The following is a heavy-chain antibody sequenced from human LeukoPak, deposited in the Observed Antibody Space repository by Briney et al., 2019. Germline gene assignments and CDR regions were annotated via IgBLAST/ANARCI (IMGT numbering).Heavy chain of an antibody. CDR2: IYYSGST. CDR3: ARHSYLTPYGWFDP. J-gene: IGHJ5*02. V-gene: IGHV4-39*01. D-gene: IGHD4-17*01. Sequence: DWVRQAPGKGLEWIGSIYYSGSTYYNPSLKSRVTISVDTPKNQFSLKLSSVTAADTAVYYCARHSYLTPYGWFDPWGQGTLVTVSS.